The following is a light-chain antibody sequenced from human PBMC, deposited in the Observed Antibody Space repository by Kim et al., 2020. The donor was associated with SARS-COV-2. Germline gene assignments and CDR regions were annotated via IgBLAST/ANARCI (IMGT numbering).Light chain of an antibody. CDR1: KLGEKY. CDR3: QAWDSGTAV. Sequence: SYELTQPPSVSVSPGQTASITCSGDKLGEKYASWYQQKPGQSPVVVIYQDTKRPSGIPERFSGSNSGNTLTLTISGTQPMDESDYYCQAWDSGTAVFGGG. CDR2: QDT. V-gene: IGLV3-1*01. J-gene: IGLJ3*02.